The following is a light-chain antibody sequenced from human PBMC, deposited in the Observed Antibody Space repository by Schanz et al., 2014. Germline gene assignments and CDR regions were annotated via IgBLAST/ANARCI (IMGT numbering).Light chain of an antibody. Sequence: EIVLTQFPATLSLSPGERATLSCGASQSVGDSLAWYQQKPGQPPRLLVYGASSRATGIPDRFSGSGSGIDFTLTISSLEPEDFAVYYCQQYNNWPPWTFGQGTKVEIK. V-gene: IGKV3-11*01. J-gene: IGKJ1*01. CDR3: QQYNNWPPWT. CDR2: GAS. CDR1: QSVGDS.